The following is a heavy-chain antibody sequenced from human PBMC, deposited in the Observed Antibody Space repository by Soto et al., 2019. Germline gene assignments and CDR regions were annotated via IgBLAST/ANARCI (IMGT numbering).Heavy chain of an antibody. D-gene: IGHD2-21*01. J-gene: IGHJ6*02. Sequence: SETLSLTCTFSCGPISSVRYYWYLIRHPPGKDLEWIGYIYYSGTTYYNPSLKSRVTISVDTSKNQFSLKLSSVTAADTAVYYCAASCVACGGFNYSGMDVWGQGTTVTVSS. CDR3: AASCVACGGFNYSGMDV. CDR1: CGPISSVRYY. V-gene: IGHV4-31*03. CDR2: IYYSGTT.